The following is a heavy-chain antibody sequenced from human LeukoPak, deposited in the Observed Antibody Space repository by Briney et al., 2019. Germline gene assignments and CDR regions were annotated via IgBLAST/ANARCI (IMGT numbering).Heavy chain of an antibody. CDR1: GGSISSGDYY. CDR3: ARRVYYDFWSGYLPFDY. Sequence: MPSQTLSLTCTVSGGSISSGDYYWSWIRQPPGKGLEWIGEINHSGSTNYNPSLKSRVTISVDTSKNQFSLKLSSVTAADTAVYYCARRVYYDFWSGYLPFDYWGQGTLVTVSS. J-gene: IGHJ4*02. V-gene: IGHV4-30-4*01. CDR2: INHSGST. D-gene: IGHD3-3*01.